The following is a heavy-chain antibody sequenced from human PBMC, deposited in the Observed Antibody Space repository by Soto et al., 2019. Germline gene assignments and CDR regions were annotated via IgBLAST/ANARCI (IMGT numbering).Heavy chain of an antibody. CDR3: ARIVVVPAAMIGIADYYYYGMDV. V-gene: IGHV1-18*01. J-gene: IGHJ6*02. Sequence: QVQLVQSGAEVKKPGASVKVSCKASGYTFTSYGISWVRQAPGQGLEWMGWISADNGNTNYAQKLQGRVTMTTDTSTSTAYMELRSLRSDDTAVYYCARIVVVPAAMIGIADYYYYGMDVWGQGTTVTVSS. CDR1: GYTFTSYG. D-gene: IGHD2-2*01. CDR2: ISADNGNT.